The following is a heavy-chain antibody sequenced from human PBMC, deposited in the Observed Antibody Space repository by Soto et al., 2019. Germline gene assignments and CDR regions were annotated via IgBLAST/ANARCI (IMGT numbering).Heavy chain of an antibody. D-gene: IGHD2-15*01. CDR2: IYYSGST. Sequence: PXETLSLTCTVAGGSISSGDYYWSWIRQHPGKGLEWIGYIYYSGSTYYNPSLKSRVTISVDTSKNQFSLKLSSVTAADTAVYYCARDRGGLATGRFDDWGQGTLVTVSS. CDR3: ARDRGGLATGRFDD. V-gene: IGHV4-31*03. CDR1: GGSISSGDYY. J-gene: IGHJ4*02.